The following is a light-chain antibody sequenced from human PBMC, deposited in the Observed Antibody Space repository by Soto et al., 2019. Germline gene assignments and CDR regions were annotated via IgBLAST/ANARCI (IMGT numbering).Light chain of an antibody. V-gene: IGLV2-14*01. CDR2: EVS. CDR3: SSYTSSNTLVL. J-gene: IGLJ2*01. CDR1: SSDVGGYDY. Sequence: QSALTQPASVSGSPGQSITISCTGTSSDVGGYDYVSWYQQSPGNAPKVMIYEVSNRPSGVSNRFSGSKSGNTASLTISGLQAEDEADYYCSSYTSSNTLVLFGGGTKLTVL.